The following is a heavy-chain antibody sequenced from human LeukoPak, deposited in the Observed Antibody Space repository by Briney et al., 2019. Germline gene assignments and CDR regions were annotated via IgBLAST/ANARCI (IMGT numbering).Heavy chain of an antibody. D-gene: IGHD6-19*01. V-gene: IGHV4-59*08. CDR2: IYYSGST. CDR1: GGSISRNY. CDR3: ARVYSSGWYVDY. J-gene: IGHJ4*02. Sequence: SETLSLTCTVPGGSISRNYRSGIRQPPGTGLEWIGYIYYSGSTNYNPSLKSRVTISVDTSKNQFSLKLSSVTAADTAVYYCARVYSSGWYVDYWGQGTLVTVSS.